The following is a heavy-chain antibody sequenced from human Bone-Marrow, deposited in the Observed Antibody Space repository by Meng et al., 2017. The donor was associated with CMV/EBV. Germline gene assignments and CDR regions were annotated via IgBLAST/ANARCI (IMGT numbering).Heavy chain of an antibody. Sequence: ASVKVSCKASGYTFTGYYMHWVRQAPGQGLEWMGWINPNSGGTNYTQKFQGRVTMTRDTSISTAYMELSRLRSDDTAVYYCARGTTVGLGIGAFDIWGQGTRVTVSS. D-gene: IGHD7-27*01. V-gene: IGHV1-2*02. CDR3: ARGTTVGLGIGAFDI. CDR2: INPNSGGT. J-gene: IGHJ3*02. CDR1: GYTFTGYY.